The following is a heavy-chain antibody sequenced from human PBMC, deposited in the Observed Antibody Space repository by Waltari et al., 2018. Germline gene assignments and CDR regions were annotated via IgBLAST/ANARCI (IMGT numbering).Heavy chain of an antibody. Sequence: QVQRVQSGAEVKKPGASVKGSCKASGYTFTSYDINWVGQATVEGLEGMGWMNPNSGNTGYAQKFQGRVTMTRNTSISTAYMELSSLRSEDTAVYYCARVDMVKGGSDYWGQGTLVTVSS. D-gene: IGHD5-12*01. CDR1: GYTFTSYD. CDR2: MNPNSGNT. CDR3: ARVDMVKGGSDY. J-gene: IGHJ4*02. V-gene: IGHV1-8*02.